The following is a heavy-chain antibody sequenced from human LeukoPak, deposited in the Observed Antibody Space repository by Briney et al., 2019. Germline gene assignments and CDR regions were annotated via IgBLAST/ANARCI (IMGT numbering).Heavy chain of an antibody. CDR2: ITSSCCSTI. J-gene: IGHJ6*03. CDR1: GFTFSTYA. D-gene: IGHD6-19*01. CDR3: ARAGLGSGRPYYNMDV. Sequence: GGSLTLSCEASGFTFSTYAMIWVRQPPGKGLEGVSSITSSCCSTIYYADSVKGRFTISRGNAKNSLYLQMNRLRAEDTAVYYCARAGLGSGRPYYNMDVWGKGTTVTVSS. V-gene: IGHV3-48*04.